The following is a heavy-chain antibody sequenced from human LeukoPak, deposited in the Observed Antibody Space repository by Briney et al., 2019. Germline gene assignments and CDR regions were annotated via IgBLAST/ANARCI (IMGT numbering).Heavy chain of an antibody. J-gene: IGHJ3*02. CDR3: ARLKRVAFDI. CDR2: IHPGDSDT. CDR1: GYSFTNCW. Sequence: GESLKISCKGSGYSFTNCWIGWVRQMPGKGLEWMGIIHPGDSDTRYSPSFEDQVTISADKSISTAYLRWNNLKASDTAIYYCARLKRVAFDIWGQGTMVAASS. V-gene: IGHV5-51*01.